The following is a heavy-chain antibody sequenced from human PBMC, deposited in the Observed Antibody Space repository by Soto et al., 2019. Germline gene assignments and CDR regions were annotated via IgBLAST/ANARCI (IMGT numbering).Heavy chain of an antibody. V-gene: IGHV3-15*01. CDR1: GFTFSNAW. J-gene: IGHJ3*02. CDR3: TTGVGHGSWWANAPDAFDI. Sequence: EVQLVESGGGLVKPGGSLRLSCAASGFTFSNAWMSWVRQAPGKGLEWVGRIKSKTDGGTTDYAAPVKGRFTISRDDSKNTLYLQMNSLKTEDTAVYYCTTGVGHGSWWANAPDAFDIWGQGTMVTVSS. D-gene: IGHD3-10*01. CDR2: IKSKTDGGTT.